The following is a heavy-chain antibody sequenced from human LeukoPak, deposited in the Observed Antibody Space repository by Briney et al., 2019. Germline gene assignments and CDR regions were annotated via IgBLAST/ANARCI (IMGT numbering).Heavy chain of an antibody. J-gene: IGHJ4*02. CDR2: IVVGSGNT. D-gene: IGHD6-19*01. CDR3: AAASSGWYEGFDY. CDR1: GFTFTRST. Sequence: SVKVSCKASGFTFTRSTMQWVRQARGQRLEWIGWIVVGSGNTKYAQKFQERVTIIRDMSTSAAYMELSSLRSEDMAVYYCAAASSGWYEGFDYWGQGTLVAVSS. V-gene: IGHV1-58*02.